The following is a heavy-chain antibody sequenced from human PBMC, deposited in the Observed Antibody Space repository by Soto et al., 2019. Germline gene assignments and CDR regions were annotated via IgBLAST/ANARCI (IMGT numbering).Heavy chain of an antibody. V-gene: IGHV4-59*12. D-gene: IGHD6-13*01. Sequence: PSETLSLTCTVSGASISSYYWSWIRQSPGKGLEWIGHIHYSVSTNYSPSLKSRVTISVDTSKNQFSLKLRSVTAADTAVYYCARVTYSISWYSSWFDPWGQGTLVTVSS. CDR2: IHYSVST. J-gene: IGHJ5*02. CDR3: ARVTYSISWYSSWFDP. CDR1: GASISSYY.